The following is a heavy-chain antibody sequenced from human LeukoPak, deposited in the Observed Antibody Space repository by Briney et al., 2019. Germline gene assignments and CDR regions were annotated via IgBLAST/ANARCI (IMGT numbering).Heavy chain of an antibody. D-gene: IGHD6-13*01. CDR3: ASLRYSSSWYLDY. J-gene: IGHJ4*02. Sequence: SETLSLTCTVSGVSFSSHFWSWVRQSPEKGLEWIGYVYYTGSTNYNPSLKSRVAMSVDTSKNQFSLKLSSVTAADTAVYYCASLRYSSSWYLDYWGQGTLVTVSS. CDR1: GVSFSSHF. V-gene: IGHV4-59*11. CDR2: VYYTGST.